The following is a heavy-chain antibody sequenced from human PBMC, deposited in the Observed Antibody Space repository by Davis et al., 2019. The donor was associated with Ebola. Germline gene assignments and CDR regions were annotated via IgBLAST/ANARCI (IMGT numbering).Heavy chain of an antibody. V-gene: IGHV1-3*01. CDR1: GYIFTRYS. J-gene: IGHJ6*02. CDR2: INGGNGDT. Sequence: AASVKVSCKTSGYIFTRYSIHWVRQAPGEGLEWVGWINGGNGDTKCSQKFQDRVTFTRDTSASTAYMELSSLRSEDTAVYYCASDEDVWGQGTTVTVSS. CDR3: ASDEDV.